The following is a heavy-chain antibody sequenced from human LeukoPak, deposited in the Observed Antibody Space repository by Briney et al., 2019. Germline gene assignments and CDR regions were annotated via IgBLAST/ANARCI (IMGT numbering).Heavy chain of an antibody. CDR3: ARAETTLLLNY. CDR2: ISAHNGNT. CDR1: VYSFTNYG. J-gene: IGHJ4*02. Sequence: GASVKVSCKASVYSFTNYGIIWVRHTPGEGLQWMGWISAHNGNTNYAQKLQGRVTLTTDTSTSTVYMELRSLTSDDTAVYYCARAETTLLLNYWGQGTLVTVSS. V-gene: IGHV1-18*01. D-gene: IGHD4-11*01.